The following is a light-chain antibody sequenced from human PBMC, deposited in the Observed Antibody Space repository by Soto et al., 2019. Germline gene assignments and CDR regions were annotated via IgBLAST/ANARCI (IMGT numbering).Light chain of an antibody. Sequence: VLTQPPSVSVAPGKTARITCGGNNIGSKSVHWYQQKPGQAPVLVIYYDSHRPSGIPERFSGSNSGNTATLTISRVEAGDEADYYCQVWDSSSDHWVFGGGTQLTVL. CDR3: QVWDSSSDHWV. CDR1: NIGSKS. J-gene: IGLJ3*02. V-gene: IGLV3-21*04. CDR2: YDS.